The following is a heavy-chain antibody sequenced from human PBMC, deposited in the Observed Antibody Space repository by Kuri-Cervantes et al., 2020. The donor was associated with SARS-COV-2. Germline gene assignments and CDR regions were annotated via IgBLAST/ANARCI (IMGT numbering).Heavy chain of an antibody. CDR3: AKMAQMATITGFDY. CDR1: GYTLTSYG. J-gene: IGHJ4*02. V-gene: IGHV1-18*04. D-gene: IGHD5-24*01. Sequence: ASVKVSCKASGYTLTSYGISWVRQAPGQGLEWMGWISAYNGNTNYAQKLQGRVTMTTDTSTSTAYMELRSLRSEDTAVYYCAKMAQMATITGFDYWGQGTLVTVSS. CDR2: ISAYNGNT.